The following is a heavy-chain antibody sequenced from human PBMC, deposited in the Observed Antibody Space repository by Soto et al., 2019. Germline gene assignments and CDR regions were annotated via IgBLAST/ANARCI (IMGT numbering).Heavy chain of an antibody. CDR3: ARYGGSHGPSYFDS. D-gene: IGHD3-16*01. J-gene: IGHJ4*02. CDR2: IWYDGSNK. V-gene: IGHV3-33*01. CDR1: GSTFSNYG. Sequence: VQLVESGGGVVQPGRSLRLSCAASGSTFSNYGMHWVRQAPGKGPEWVAVIWYDGSNKYYGESVKGRFSISRDNSKNNLYLDINSLRNEDTAVYYCARYGGSHGPSYFDSWGQGSLVIVSS.